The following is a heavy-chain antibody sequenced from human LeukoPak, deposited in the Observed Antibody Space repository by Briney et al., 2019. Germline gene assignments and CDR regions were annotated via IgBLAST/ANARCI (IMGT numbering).Heavy chain of an antibody. Sequence: PSQTLSLTCTVSGGSISSGDYYWSWIRQPPGKGLEWIGYIYYSGSTYYNPSLESRVTISVDTSKNQFSLKLSSVTAEDTAVYYCARANIVVYDAFDIWGQGTMVTVSS. J-gene: IGHJ3*02. V-gene: IGHV4-30-4*01. CDR1: GGSISSGDYY. D-gene: IGHD5-12*01. CDR2: IYYSGST. CDR3: ARANIVVYDAFDI.